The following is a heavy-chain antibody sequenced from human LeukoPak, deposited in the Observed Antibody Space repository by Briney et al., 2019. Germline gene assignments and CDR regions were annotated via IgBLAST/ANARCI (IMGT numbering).Heavy chain of an antibody. CDR1: GYTFTDYY. CDR3: ARADRLHGGPYLIGP. D-gene: IGHD2-21*01. J-gene: IGHJ5*02. CDR2: INPNSGRT. Sequence: ASVKVSCKTSGYTFTDYYLHWVRQAPGQGLEWMGWINPNSGRTSSAQKFQGRVTMTRDASIATVYMEVTWLTSDDTAIYYCARADRLHGGPYLIGPWGQGTLVTVSS. V-gene: IGHV1-2*02.